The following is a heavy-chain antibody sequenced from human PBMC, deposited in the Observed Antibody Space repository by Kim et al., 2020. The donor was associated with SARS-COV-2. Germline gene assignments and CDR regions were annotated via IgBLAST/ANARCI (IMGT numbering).Heavy chain of an antibody. CDR1: GYTFTSYG. Sequence: ASVKVSCKASGYTFTSYGISWVRQAPGQGLEWMGWISAYNGNTNYAQKLQGRVTMTTDTSTSTAYMELRSLRSDDTAVYYCARDGPVLPSYYYYYGMDVWGQGTTVTVSS. J-gene: IGHJ6*02. V-gene: IGHV1-18*01. D-gene: IGHD3-3*01. CDR3: ARDGPVLPSYYYYYGMDV. CDR2: ISAYNGNT.